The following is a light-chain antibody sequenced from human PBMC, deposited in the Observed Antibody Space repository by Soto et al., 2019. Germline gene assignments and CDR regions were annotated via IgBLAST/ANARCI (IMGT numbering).Light chain of an antibody. Sequence: DIQMTQSPSSLSASVGDEVTITYRASQTIMTYLNWYQLKPGKPPRLLIYAASSLQSGVPSRFSGSGSGTDFTLTISSLQPEDFATYYCQPSYSTLAFGPGTKVDI. V-gene: IGKV1-39*01. J-gene: IGKJ3*01. CDR2: AAS. CDR3: QPSYSTLA. CDR1: QTIMTY.